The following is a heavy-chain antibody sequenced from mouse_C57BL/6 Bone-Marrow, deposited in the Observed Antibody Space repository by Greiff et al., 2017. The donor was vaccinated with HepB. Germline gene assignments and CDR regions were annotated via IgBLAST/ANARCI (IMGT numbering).Heavy chain of an antibody. Sequence: QVQLKQPGAELVRPGSSVKLSCKASGYTFTSYWMDWVKQRPGQGLEWIGNIYPSDSETHYNQKFKDKATLTVDKSSSTAYMQLSSLTSEDSAVYYCARSRYGYDVYAMDYWGQGTSVTVSS. D-gene: IGHD2-2*01. CDR2: IYPSDSET. J-gene: IGHJ4*01. CDR1: GYTFTSYW. V-gene: IGHV1-61*01. CDR3: ARSRYGYDVYAMDY.